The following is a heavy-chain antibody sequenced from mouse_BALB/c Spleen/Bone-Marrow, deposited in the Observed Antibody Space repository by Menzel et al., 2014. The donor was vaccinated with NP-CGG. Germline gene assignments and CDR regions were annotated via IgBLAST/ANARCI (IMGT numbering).Heavy chain of an antibody. J-gene: IGHJ1*01. CDR2: IWAGGST. Sequence: QVQLKQSGPGLVAPSQSLSITCTVSGFSLTSFGVHWVRQPPGKGLEWLGVIWAGGSTNYYSALMSRLSISKDNSKSQVFLKMNSLQTDDTAMYYCARDRCYYGSPYWYFDVWGAGTTVTVSS. CDR1: GFSLTSFG. V-gene: IGHV2-9*02. CDR3: ARDRCYYGSPYWYFDV. D-gene: IGHD1-1*01.